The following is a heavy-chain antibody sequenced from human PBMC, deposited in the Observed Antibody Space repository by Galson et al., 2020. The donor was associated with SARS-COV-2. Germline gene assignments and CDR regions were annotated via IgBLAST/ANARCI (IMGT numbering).Heavy chain of an antibody. J-gene: IGHJ6*02. CDR1: GGSISSYY. CDR3: ARDILGYCRSTSCSYYYLGMDV. V-gene: IGHV4-4*07. D-gene: IGHD2-2*01. Sequence: SETLSLTCTVSGGSISSYYWSWIRQPAGKGLEWIGRIYTSGSTNYNPSLKSRVTMSVDTSKNQFSLKLSSVTAADTAVYYCARDILGYCRSTSCSYYYLGMDVWGQGTTVTVSS. CDR2: IYTSGST.